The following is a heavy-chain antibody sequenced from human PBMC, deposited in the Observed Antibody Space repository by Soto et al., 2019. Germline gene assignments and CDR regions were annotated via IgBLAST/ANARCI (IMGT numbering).Heavy chain of an antibody. CDR2: IYSSGTT. CDR1: GGSISSYY. J-gene: IGHJ4*02. CDR3: ARLYYYETRRYFDY. D-gene: IGHD3-22*01. Sequence: PSETLSLTCTVSGGSISSYYWNWIRQPPGKGLEWIGYIYSSGTTNYNPSLKSRVTISLDTSKNQFSVRLSSVTAADTAVYYCARLYYYETRRYFDYWGQGALVTVSS. V-gene: IGHV4-59*01.